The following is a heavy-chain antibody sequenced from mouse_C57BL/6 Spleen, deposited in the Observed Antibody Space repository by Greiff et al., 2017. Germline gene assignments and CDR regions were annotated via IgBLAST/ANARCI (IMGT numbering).Heavy chain of an antibody. D-gene: IGHD2-5*01. CDR3: ARDYYSNYYWYFDV. J-gene: IGHJ1*03. CDR1: GYTFTSYW. Sequence: QVQLQQPGAELVKPGASVKMSCKASGYTFTSYWITWVKQRPGQGLEWIGDIYPGSGSTNYNEKFKSKATLTVDTSSSTAYMQLSSLTSEDSAVYYCARDYYSNYYWYFDVWGTGTTVTGSS. CDR2: IYPGSGST. V-gene: IGHV1-55*01.